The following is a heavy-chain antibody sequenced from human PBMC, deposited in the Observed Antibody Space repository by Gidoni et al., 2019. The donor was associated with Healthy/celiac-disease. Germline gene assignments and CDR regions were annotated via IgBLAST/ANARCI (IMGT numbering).Heavy chain of an antibody. CDR1: GLTFSSIA. CDR2: IRGSGGST. CDR3: AKGGGVVPAAIFAFDI. D-gene: IGHD2-2*01. V-gene: IGHV3-23*01. Sequence: EVQLLESGGVLVQAGGSLRRACAASGLTFSSIAMSWVRQAPGKGLEWVSAIRGSGGSTYYADSVKGRFTISRDNSKNSLYLQMNSLRAEDTAVYYCAKGGGVVPAAIFAFDIWGQGTMVTVSS. J-gene: IGHJ3*02.